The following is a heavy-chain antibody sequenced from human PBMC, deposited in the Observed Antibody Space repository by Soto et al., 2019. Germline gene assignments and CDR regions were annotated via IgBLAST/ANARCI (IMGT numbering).Heavy chain of an antibody. CDR2: ISAYKGNT. J-gene: IGHJ4*02. CDR3: ARDQISMVRGVVIDY. Sequence: QVQLVQSGAEVKKPGASVKVSCKDSGYTFTSYGISWVLQAPGQGLEWMGWISAYKGNTNYAPKLQGRVTMTTDTYTSTAYMELRSLRSDDTAIDYCARDQISMVRGVVIDYWGQGTLVTVSS. V-gene: IGHV1-18*01. D-gene: IGHD3-10*01. CDR1: GYTFTSYG.